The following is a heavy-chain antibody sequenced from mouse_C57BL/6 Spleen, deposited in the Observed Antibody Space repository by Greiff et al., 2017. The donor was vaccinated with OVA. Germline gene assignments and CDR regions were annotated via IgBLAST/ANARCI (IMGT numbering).Heavy chain of an antibody. J-gene: IGHJ2*01. D-gene: IGHD1-1*01. Sequence: EVHLVESGGGLVKPGGSLKLSCAASGFTFSSYAMSWVRQTPEKRLEWVATISDGGSYTYYPDNVKGRFTISRDNAKNNLYLQMSHLKSEDTAMYYCARGAGTVVVPFDYWGQGTTLTVSS. V-gene: IGHV5-4*01. CDR2: ISDGGSYT. CDR1: GFTFSSYA. CDR3: ARGAGTVVVPFDY.